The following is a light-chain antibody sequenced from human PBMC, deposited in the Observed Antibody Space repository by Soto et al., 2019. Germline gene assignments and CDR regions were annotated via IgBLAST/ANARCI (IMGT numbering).Light chain of an antibody. CDR3: QSYDSSLSGYV. Sequence: QSVLTQPPSVSGAPGQRVTISCTGSSSKIGAGYDVQWYQQLPGTAPKLLIYGNSNRPSGVPDRFSGSKSGTSASLAITGLQAEDEADYYCQSYDSSLSGYVFGTGTKVTV. CDR2: GNS. J-gene: IGLJ1*01. CDR1: SSKIGAGYD. V-gene: IGLV1-40*01.